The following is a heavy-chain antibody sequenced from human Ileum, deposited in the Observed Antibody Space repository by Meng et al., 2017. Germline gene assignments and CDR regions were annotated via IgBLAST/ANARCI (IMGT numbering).Heavy chain of an antibody. CDR3: VRSSGWVRTGFDP. CDR1: GGTISTSGYY. Sequence: QPQLQESGPGLVKPSEALSLTCTFSGGTISTSGYYWGWVRQPPGKGLEWIGRIGHSWFTSYTPSLKSRVTVSIDTSKSQFSLKLTSVTAADTAVYYCVRSSGWVRTGFDPWGQGTLVTVSS. CDR2: IGHSWFT. D-gene: IGHD6-19*01. V-gene: IGHV4-39*01. J-gene: IGHJ5*02.